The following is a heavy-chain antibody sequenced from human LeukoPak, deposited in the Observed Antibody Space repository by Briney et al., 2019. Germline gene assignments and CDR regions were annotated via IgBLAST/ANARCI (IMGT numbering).Heavy chain of an antibody. CDR3: ARLKYYYDSSGYRAEYFQH. Sequence: SETLSLTCTVSGGSISSYYWSWIRQPPGKGLEWIGYIYYSGSTNYNPSLKSRVTISVDTSKNQFSLKLSSVTAADTAVYYCARLKYYYDSSGYRAEYFQHWGQGTLVTVSS. J-gene: IGHJ1*01. CDR1: GGSISSYY. V-gene: IGHV4-59*01. D-gene: IGHD3-22*01. CDR2: IYYSGST.